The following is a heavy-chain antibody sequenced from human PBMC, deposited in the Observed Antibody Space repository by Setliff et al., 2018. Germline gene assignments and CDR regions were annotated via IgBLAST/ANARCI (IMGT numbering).Heavy chain of an antibody. CDR2: ISPGGST. D-gene: IGHD2-8*01. CDR1: GGGGSFSAYY. J-gene: IGHJ4*02. CDR3: ATSGFCNAGSCYSFDD. Sequence: SETLSLTCGVSGGGGSFSAYYWSWIRQPPGKGLEWIGEISPGGSTIYNPSLRSRVTMSVDTAKNRFSLNLTSVSAADTAVYYCATSGFCNAGSCYSFDDWGQGALVTVSS. V-gene: IGHV4-34*01.